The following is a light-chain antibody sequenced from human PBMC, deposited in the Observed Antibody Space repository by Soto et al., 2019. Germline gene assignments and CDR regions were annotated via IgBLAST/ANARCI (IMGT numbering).Light chain of an antibody. CDR3: QQYDSTPRT. CDR2: WAS. J-gene: IGKJ1*01. CDR1: QSVVYSSNNKNC. V-gene: IGKV4-1*01. Sequence: IVMSQSADSLAVSLGKRATINCKSSQSVVYSSNNKNCLAWYQQNPGQPPKLLIYWASTRESRVPDRFSGNGSGTDFTLSVSSLHAEDVGVYYCQQYDSTPRTFGQGTKVEIK.